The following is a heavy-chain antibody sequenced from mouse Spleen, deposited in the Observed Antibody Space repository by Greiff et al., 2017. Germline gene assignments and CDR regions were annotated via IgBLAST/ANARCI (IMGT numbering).Heavy chain of an antibody. CDR2: IDTSDSYT. CDR3: ARVDGNHYFDY. Sequence: QVQLKQPGTELVMPGASVKMSCKASGYTFTDSWMHWVKQRPGQGLEWIGAIDTSDSYTSYNQKFKGKATLTVDESSSTAYMQLSSLTSEDSAVYYCARVDGNHYFDYWGQGTTLTVSS. J-gene: IGHJ2*01. D-gene: IGHD2-1*01. V-gene: IGHV1-69*01. CDR1: GYTFTDSW.